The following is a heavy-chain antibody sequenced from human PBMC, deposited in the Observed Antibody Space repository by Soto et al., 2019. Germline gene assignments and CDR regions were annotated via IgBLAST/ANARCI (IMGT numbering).Heavy chain of an antibody. V-gene: IGHV1-24*01. CDR1: GYTLTELS. J-gene: IGHJ4*02. Sequence: QVQLVQSGAEVKKPGASVKVSCKVSGYTLTELSLHWVRQAPGKGLEWMGGFDPEDGETIYAQKFQGRVTMTEDTSTDTAYMELNSLRSVDTAVYYCTSGQRPLRFLEWLSRYYFDFWGQGTLVTVSS. CDR2: FDPEDGET. D-gene: IGHD3-3*01. CDR3: TSGQRPLRFLEWLSRYYFDF.